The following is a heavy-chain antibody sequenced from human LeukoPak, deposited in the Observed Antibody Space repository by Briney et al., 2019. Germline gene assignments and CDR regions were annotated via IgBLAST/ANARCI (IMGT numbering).Heavy chain of an antibody. J-gene: IGHJ4*02. D-gene: IGHD4-11*01. V-gene: IGHV3-33*08. CDR2: IWSDGTEK. CDR3: ARDAQRGFDYSNSLQY. Sequence: GKSLRLSCVASGFTYSHYGMHWVRQAPGQGLELVAVIWSDGTEKYYADAVKGRFTISRDDSRKTVYLQMNRLRGEDTAVYCCARDAQRGFDYSNSLQYWGQGTLVSVSS. CDR1: GFTYSHYG.